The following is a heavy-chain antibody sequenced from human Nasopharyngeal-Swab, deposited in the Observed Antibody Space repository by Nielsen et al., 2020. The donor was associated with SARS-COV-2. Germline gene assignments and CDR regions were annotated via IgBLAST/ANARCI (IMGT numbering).Heavy chain of an antibody. Sequence: GGSLRLSCAASGFTFSSYGMHWVRQAPGKGLEWVAVIWYDGSNKYYADSVKGRFTISRDNSKNTLYLQMNSLRAEDTAVYYCARDIPVAVTGTTPPDAFDIWGQGTMVTVSS. J-gene: IGHJ3*02. CDR2: IWYDGSNK. CDR1: GFTFSSYG. D-gene: IGHD1-7*01. CDR3: ARDIPVAVTGTTPPDAFDI. V-gene: IGHV3-33*01.